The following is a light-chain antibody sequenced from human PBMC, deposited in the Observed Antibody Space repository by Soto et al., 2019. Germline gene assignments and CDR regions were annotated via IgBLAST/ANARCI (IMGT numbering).Light chain of an antibody. CDR1: SSDVGDYNY. V-gene: IGLV2-14*01. J-gene: IGLJ3*02. Sequence: QSVLTQPASVSGSPGQSITISCTGSSSDVGDYNYVSWYQQHPGKPPKLMIYEVNNRPSGVSNRFSGSTSGNTASLTISGLQAEDEDAYYCSSYTRSSTPVFGGGTKVTVL. CDR3: SSYTRSSTPV. CDR2: EVN.